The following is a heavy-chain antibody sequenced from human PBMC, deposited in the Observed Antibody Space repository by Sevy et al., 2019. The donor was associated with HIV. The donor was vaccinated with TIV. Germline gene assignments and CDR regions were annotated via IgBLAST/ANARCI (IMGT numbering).Heavy chain of an antibody. CDR2: LWSDGSNK. Sequence: GVSLRLSCAASGFIFSNYGMHWVRQAPGKGLEWVTVLWSDGSNKYYADSVKGRFTISRDNSKNTLYLQMNSLRPEDTAVYYCARESGSDWYFDYWGQGTLVTVSS. CDR3: ARESGSDWYFDY. D-gene: IGHD6-19*01. J-gene: IGHJ4*02. CDR1: GFIFSNYG. V-gene: IGHV3-33*01.